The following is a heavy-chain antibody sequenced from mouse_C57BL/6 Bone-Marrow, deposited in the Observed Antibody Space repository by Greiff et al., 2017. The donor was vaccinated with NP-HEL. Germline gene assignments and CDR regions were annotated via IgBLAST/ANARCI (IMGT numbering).Heavy chain of an antibody. CDR1: RFSLTSYA. CDR2: IWTGGGT. V-gene: IGHV2-9-1*01. D-gene: IGHD1-1*01. J-gene: IGHJ2*01. CDR3: ARNPSYYYGSSLDY. Sequence: VKLVESGPGLVAPSQSLSITCTVSRFSLTSYAISWVRQPPGKGLEWLGVIWTGGGTNYNSALKSRLSISKDNSKSQVFLKMNSLQTDDTARYYCARNPSYYYGSSLDYWGQGTTLTVSS.